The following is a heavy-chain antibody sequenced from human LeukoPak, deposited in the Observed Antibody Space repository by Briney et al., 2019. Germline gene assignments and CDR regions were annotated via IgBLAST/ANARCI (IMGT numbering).Heavy chain of an antibody. Sequence: GGSLRLSCAASGFTFSSYWMSWVRQAPGKELEWVANIKQDGSEKYYVDSVKGRFTISRDNAKNSLYLQMNSLRAEDTAVYYCARDGGYCSGGSCYGKQDFDYWGQGTLVTVSS. J-gene: IGHJ4*02. CDR1: GFTFSSYW. CDR2: IKQDGSEK. CDR3: ARDGGYCSGGSCYGKQDFDY. D-gene: IGHD2-15*01. V-gene: IGHV3-7*03.